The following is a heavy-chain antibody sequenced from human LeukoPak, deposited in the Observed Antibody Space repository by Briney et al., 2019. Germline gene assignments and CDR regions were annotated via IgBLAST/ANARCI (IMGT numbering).Heavy chain of an antibody. J-gene: IGHJ5*02. Sequence: ASVKVSCKASGYTFTSYYLHWLRQAPGQGLEWMGIIYPSDGSTNYAQKFQGRVTMTRDTSTSTVYMELSSLRSEDTAVYYCARIDNGFDPWGQGTLVTVSS. CDR1: GYTFTSYY. CDR2: IYPSDGST. V-gene: IGHV1-46*01. CDR3: ARIDNGFDP.